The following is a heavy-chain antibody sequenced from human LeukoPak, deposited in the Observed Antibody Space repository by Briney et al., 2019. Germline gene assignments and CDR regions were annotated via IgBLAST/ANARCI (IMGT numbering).Heavy chain of an antibody. CDR3: ARDPSGGDY. J-gene: IGHJ4*02. V-gene: IGHV3-7*01. Sequence: GGSLRLSCAASGFTFSNNWMTWVRQAPGKGLEWVARVKKDASEKYYVDSVKGRFTISRDNAKNSLYLQMNSLRAEDTAVYYCARDPSGGDYWGQGTLVTVSS. CDR2: VKKDASEK. CDR1: GFTFSNNW. D-gene: IGHD3-10*01.